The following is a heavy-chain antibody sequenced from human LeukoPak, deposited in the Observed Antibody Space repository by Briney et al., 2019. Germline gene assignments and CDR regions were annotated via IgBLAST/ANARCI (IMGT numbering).Heavy chain of an antibody. J-gene: IGHJ4*02. Sequence: PGGSLRLSCAASGFTFSSYGMHWVRQAPGKGLEWVAFIRYDGSNKYYADSVKGRFTISRDNSKNTLYLQMNSLRAEDTAVYYCAKDGLYYGSGSPYYWGQGTLVTVSS. CDR2: IRYDGSNK. V-gene: IGHV3-30*02. CDR1: GFTFSSYG. D-gene: IGHD3-10*01. CDR3: AKDGLYYGSGSPYY.